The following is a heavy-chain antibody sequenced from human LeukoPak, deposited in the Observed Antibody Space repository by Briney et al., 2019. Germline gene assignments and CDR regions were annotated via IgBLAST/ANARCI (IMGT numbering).Heavy chain of an antibody. D-gene: IGHD3-10*01. CDR3: TRVRFNYGNDAFEI. V-gene: IGHV3-21*01. Sequence: GGSLRLSCAASGFTFSSFSMNWVRQAPGKGLEWISSISSISNYIYYADSVKGRFTISRDNAKNSLYLQMNSLRAEDTAVYYCTRVRFNYGNDAFEIWGQGTMVTVSS. CDR2: ISSISNYI. J-gene: IGHJ3*02. CDR1: GFTFSSFS.